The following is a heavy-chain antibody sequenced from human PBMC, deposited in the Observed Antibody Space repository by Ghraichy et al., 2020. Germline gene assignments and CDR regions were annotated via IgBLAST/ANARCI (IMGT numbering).Heavy chain of an antibody. V-gene: IGHV1-2*02. CDR1: GYTFTGYY. CDR3: ARGRSGWGGPDY. Sequence: ASVKVSCKASGYTFTGYYVHWVRQAPGQGLEWMGWNNPNSGGTNYAQKFQGRVTTTRDTSISTVYMELSRLRSDDTAVYYCARGRSGWGGPDYWGQGTLVTVSS. J-gene: IGHJ4*02. D-gene: IGHD6-19*01. CDR2: NNPNSGGT.